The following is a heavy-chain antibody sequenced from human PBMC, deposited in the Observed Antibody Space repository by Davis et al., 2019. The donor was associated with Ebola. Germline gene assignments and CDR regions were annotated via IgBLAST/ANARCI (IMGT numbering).Heavy chain of an antibody. CDR2: ISGGYT. V-gene: IGHV3-21*05. CDR3: ARAGCSSTSCYWSDAFDI. CDR1: GFSFTSYS. D-gene: IGHD2-2*01. J-gene: IGHJ3*02. Sequence: GGSLRLSCAASGFSFTSYSMNWVRQAPGKGLEWVAYISGGYTYYAESVKGRFTISRDSAKDSLYLHMNSLRAEDTAVYYCARAGCSSTSCYWSDAFDIWGQGTMVTVSS.